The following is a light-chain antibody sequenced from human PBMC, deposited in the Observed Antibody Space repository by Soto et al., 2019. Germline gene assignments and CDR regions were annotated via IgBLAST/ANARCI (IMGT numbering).Light chain of an antibody. V-gene: IGKV3-15*01. Sequence: EIVMTQSPATRSASPGEGATLSCKTGQNVYNNLAWYQQRPGQPPRLLIYDASTRAPGISARFSGSGYGKEFTLTISSLQSEDFAVYFCQQCRNWPLTFGGGTKVEIK. CDR3: QQCRNWPLT. CDR2: DAS. CDR1: QNVYNN. J-gene: IGKJ4*01.